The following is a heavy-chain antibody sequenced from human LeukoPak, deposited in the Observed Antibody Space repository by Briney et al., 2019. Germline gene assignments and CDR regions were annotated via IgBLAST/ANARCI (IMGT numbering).Heavy chain of an antibody. CDR3: ATGVPAARFYWFDP. CDR2: FYPEDGET. J-gene: IGHJ5*02. V-gene: IGHV1-24*01. CDR1: GYTLTELS. Sequence: ASVKVSCKVSGYTLTELSMHWLRQAPGKGLEWMGRFYPEDGETIYAQKFQGRVTMTEDTSTDTAYMELSSLRSEDTAVYYCATGVPAARFYWFDPWGQGTLVTVSS. D-gene: IGHD2-2*01.